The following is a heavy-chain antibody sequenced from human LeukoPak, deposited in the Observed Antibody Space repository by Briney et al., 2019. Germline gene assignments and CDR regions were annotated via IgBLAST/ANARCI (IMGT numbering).Heavy chain of an antibody. Sequence: PGGSPRLSCAGSGFSFSSYGMHWVRQPPGKGLERVAVISNDGSIRYCADSVKGRFTISRDNSKNTLYLQMNSLRAEDTAVYYCAREDSGYDFDYWGQGTLVTVSS. J-gene: IGHJ4*02. CDR2: ISNDGSIR. V-gene: IGHV3-30*03. CDR1: GFSFSSYG. D-gene: IGHD5-12*01. CDR3: AREDSGYDFDY.